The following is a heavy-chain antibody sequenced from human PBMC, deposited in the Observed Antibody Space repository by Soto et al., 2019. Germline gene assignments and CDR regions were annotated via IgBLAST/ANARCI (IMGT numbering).Heavy chain of an antibody. V-gene: IGHV1-8*01. CDR2: MNPNSGNT. CDR1: GYTLTSYD. Sequence: ASVKVSCKASGYTLTSYDINWVRQATGQGLEWMGWMNPNSGNTGYAQKFQGRVTMTRNTSISTAYMELSSLRSEDTAVYYCAGDGGTFYYYYYGMDVWGQGTTVTVSS. D-gene: IGHD1-7*01. J-gene: IGHJ6*02. CDR3: AGDGGTFYYYYYGMDV.